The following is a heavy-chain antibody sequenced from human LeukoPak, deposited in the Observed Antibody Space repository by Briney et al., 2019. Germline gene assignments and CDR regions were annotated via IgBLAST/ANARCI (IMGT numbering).Heavy chain of an antibody. Sequence: PGGSLRLSCAASGFIFSNYAMNWVRQAPGKGLEWVSTFTGSGDRTYYADSVKGRFTISRDNSKNTLYLHMNSLRVKDTAIYYCAKLYYDILTGYPYYFDYWGQGTPVTVSS. CDR1: GFIFSNYA. V-gene: IGHV3-23*01. CDR3: AKLYYDILTGYPYYFDY. D-gene: IGHD3-9*01. J-gene: IGHJ4*02. CDR2: FTGSGDRT.